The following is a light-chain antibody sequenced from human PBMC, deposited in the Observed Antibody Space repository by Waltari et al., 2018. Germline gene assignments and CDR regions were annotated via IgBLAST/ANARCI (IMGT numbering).Light chain of an antibody. CDR3: QQSYSTPLT. J-gene: IGKJ4*01. CDR1: HSISTY. CDR2: AAS. Sequence: DIQMNRAQSSLSASVGDIDTITCRASHSISTYLNWYHQKPGKAPKLLIYAASILQSGVPSRFSGSGSGTDFTLTISSLQPEDFATYYCQQSYSTPLTFGGGTKVEIK. V-gene: IGKV1-39*01.